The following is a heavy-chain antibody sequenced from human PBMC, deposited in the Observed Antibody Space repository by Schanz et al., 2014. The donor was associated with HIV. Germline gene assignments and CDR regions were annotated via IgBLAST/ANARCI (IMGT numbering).Heavy chain of an antibody. V-gene: IGHV3-48*02. CDR1: GFTFSTYS. Sequence: EVRLVESGGTSVQPWGSLRLSCAASGFTFSTYSMNWVRQAPGKGLEWVSYISSSSTTRHYADSVKGRFTISRDNAKNSLSLQMNSLRDEDTALYYCAKDRGVGSAMVTNFYYGMDVWGQGTTVTVSS. J-gene: IGHJ6*02. D-gene: IGHD5-18*01. CDR3: AKDRGVGSAMVTNFYYGMDV. CDR2: ISSSSTTR.